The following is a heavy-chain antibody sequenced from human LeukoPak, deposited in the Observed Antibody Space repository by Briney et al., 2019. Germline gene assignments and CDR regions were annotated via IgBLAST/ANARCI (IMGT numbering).Heavy chain of an antibody. CDR2: ISAGGGST. D-gene: IGHD6-19*01. Sequence: GGSLRLSCAVPGFTFSSYAMTEVHQAPPNGLDWVSAISAGGGSTYYADSVKCRFTISRHYSKNPLFLLLTSMRAEYPAVDCFAKASGWTNYFDYWGQGTLVTVSS. V-gene: IGHV3-23*01. CDR1: GFTFSSYA. J-gene: IGHJ4*02. CDR3: AKASGWTNYFDY.